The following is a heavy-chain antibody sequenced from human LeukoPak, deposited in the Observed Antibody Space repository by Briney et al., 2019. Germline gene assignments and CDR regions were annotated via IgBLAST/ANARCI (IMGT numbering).Heavy chain of an antibody. CDR2: IKQDGSEK. CDR3: ARDYHPTIFGVAYPVY. D-gene: IGHD3-3*01. CDR1: GFTFSSYW. V-gene: IGHV3-7*01. Sequence: GGSLRLSCAASGFTFSSYWMSWVRQAPGKGLEWVANIKQDGSEKYYVDSVKGRFTISRDNAKNSLYLQMNSLRAEDTAVYYCARDYHPTIFGVAYPVYWGQGTLVTVSS. J-gene: IGHJ4*02.